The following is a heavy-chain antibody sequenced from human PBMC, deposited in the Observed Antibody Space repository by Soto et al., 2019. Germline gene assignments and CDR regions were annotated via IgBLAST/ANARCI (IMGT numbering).Heavy chain of an antibody. CDR1: GYTFTSYA. Sequence: QVQLVQSGAEEKKPGASVKVSCKASGYTFTSYAMHWVRQAPGQRLEWMGWINAGNGNTKYSQKFQGRVTITRDTSASTAYKELSSLRSEDTAVYYCARDLFETYGWFDPWGKGTMVTVSS. V-gene: IGHV1-3*05. CDR2: INAGNGNT. CDR3: ARDLFETYGWFDP. D-gene: IGHD2-21*01. J-gene: IGHJ5*02.